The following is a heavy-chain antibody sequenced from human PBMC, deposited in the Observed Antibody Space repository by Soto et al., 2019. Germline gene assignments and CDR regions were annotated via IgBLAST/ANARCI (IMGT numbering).Heavy chain of an antibody. CDR2: INPNSGGT. CDR1: GYTFTGYY. D-gene: IGHD3-22*01. Sequence: ASVKVSCKASGYTFTGYYMHWVRQAPGQGLEWMGWINPNSGGTNYAQKFQGWVTMTRDTSISTAYMELSRLRSDDTAVYYCARSYYYDSSMDYWGQGTLVTVSS. V-gene: IGHV1-2*04. J-gene: IGHJ4*02. CDR3: ARSYYYDSSMDY.